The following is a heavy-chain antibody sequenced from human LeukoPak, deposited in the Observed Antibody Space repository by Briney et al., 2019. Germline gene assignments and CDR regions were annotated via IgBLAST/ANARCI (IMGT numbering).Heavy chain of an antibody. V-gene: IGHV4-31*03. J-gene: IGHJ4*02. CDR3: ASAPVAKSPYYFDY. Sequence: SETLSLTCTVSGGSISSGGYYWSWIRQHPGKGLEWIGYIYYSGSTYYNPSLKSRVTISVDTSKNQFSLKLSSVTAADTAVYYCASAPVAKSPYYFDYWGQGTLVTVSS. CDR2: IYYSGST. D-gene: IGHD4-23*01. CDR1: GGSISSGGYY.